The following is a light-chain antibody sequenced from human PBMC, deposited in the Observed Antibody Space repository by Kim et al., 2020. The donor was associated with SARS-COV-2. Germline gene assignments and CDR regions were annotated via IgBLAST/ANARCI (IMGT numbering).Light chain of an antibody. CDR1: QSLLYSSNNENY. CDR3: QQYYSTPLT. Sequence: ATINCKSSQSLLYSSNNENYLAWYQQKPGQPPKLLIYLASTRESGVPDRFSGSGSGTDFTLTISSLQAEDVAVYYCQQYYSTPLTFGGGTKVDIK. J-gene: IGKJ4*01. CDR2: LAS. V-gene: IGKV4-1*01.